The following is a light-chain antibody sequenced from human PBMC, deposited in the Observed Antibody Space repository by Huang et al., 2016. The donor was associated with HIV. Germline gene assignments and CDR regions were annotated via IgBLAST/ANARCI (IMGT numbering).Light chain of an antibody. CDR2: DAP. V-gene: IGKV3-11*01. Sequence: EIVLTQSPATLSLSPGERATLSCRASQSVSSYLAWYQQKPGQAPRLLIYDAPNRATGIPARFSGSGSGKDFTLTISSLEPEDFAVYYCQQRSNWPWTFGQGTKVEIK. CDR3: QQRSNWPWT. J-gene: IGKJ1*01. CDR1: QSVSSY.